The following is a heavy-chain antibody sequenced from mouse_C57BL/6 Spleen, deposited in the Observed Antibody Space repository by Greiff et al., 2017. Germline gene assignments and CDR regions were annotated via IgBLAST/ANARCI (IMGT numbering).Heavy chain of an antibody. Sequence: VQLQQSGAELVRPGASVKLSCTASGFNIKDDYMHWVKQRPEQGLEWIGWIDPENGDTEYASKFQGKATITADTSSNTAYLQLSSLTSEDTAVYYCTTGYSNLDVWGTGTTVTVSS. J-gene: IGHJ1*03. V-gene: IGHV14-4*01. CDR1: GFNIKDDY. CDR3: TTGYSNLDV. CDR2: IDPENGDT. D-gene: IGHD2-5*01.